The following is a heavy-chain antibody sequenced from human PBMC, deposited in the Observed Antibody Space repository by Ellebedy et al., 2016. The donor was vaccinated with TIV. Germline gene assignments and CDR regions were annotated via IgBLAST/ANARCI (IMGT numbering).Heavy chain of an antibody. D-gene: IGHD3-10*01. CDR1: GGSFSGYY. Sequence: SETLSLXXAVYGGSFSGYYWSWIRQPPGKGLEWIGEINHSGSTNYNPSLKSRVTISVDTSKNQFSLKLSSVTAADTAVYYCASGTMVRGSIQSDWGQGTLVTVSS. J-gene: IGHJ4*02. V-gene: IGHV4-34*01. CDR3: ASGTMVRGSIQSD. CDR2: INHSGST.